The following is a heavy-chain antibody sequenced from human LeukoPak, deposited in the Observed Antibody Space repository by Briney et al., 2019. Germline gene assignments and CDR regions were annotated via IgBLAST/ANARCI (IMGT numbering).Heavy chain of an antibody. Sequence: SVKVSCKASGGTFSSYAISWVRQAPGQGLEWMGGIIPIFGTANYAQKFQGRVTITTDESTSTAYMELSSLRSEDAAVYYCAAESDIVVVPAAGKTSLFDPWGQGTLVTVSS. D-gene: IGHD2-2*01. V-gene: IGHV1-69*05. CDR2: IIPIFGTA. CDR3: AAESDIVVVPAAGKTSLFDP. CDR1: GGTFSSYA. J-gene: IGHJ5*02.